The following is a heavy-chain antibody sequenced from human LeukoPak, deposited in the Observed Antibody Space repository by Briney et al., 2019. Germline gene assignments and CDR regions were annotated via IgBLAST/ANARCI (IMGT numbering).Heavy chain of an antibody. Sequence: ASVKVSCKASGYTFTSYAMNWVRQAPGQGLEWMGWINTNTGNPTYAQGFTGRFVFSLDTSDSTAYLQISSLKAEDTAVYYCARVRAYRLLEAGWFDPWGQGTLVTVSS. CDR1: GYTFTSYA. CDR2: INTNTGNP. D-gene: IGHD3-3*01. J-gene: IGHJ5*02. V-gene: IGHV7-4-1*02. CDR3: ARVRAYRLLEAGWFDP.